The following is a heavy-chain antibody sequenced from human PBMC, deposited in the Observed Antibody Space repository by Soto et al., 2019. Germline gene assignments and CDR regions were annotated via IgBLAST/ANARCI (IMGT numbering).Heavy chain of an antibody. J-gene: IGHJ4*02. D-gene: IGHD3-22*01. CDR2: VYHSGST. V-gene: IGHV4-31*03. CDR1: GGFISSGGYY. CDR3: ASLSAGYYYDSSGYYFDY. Sequence: PPETLSLTCTVSGGFISSGGYYWSWVRQHPGKGLEWIGYVYHSGSTYNNPSLKSRVTISVDTSKNQFSLKLSAVTAADTAVYYCASLSAGYYYDSSGYYFDYWGQGTLVTVS.